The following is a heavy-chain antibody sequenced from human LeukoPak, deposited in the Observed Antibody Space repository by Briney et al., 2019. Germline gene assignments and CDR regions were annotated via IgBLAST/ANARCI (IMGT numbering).Heavy chain of an antibody. V-gene: IGHV1-24*01. D-gene: IGHD3-22*01. CDR3: ARESHYYDSSGPSDY. J-gene: IGHJ4*02. Sequence: ASVKVSYKVSGYTLTELSMHWVRQAPGKGLEWMGGFDPEDGETIYAQKFQGRVTMTEDTSTDTAYMELSSLRSEDTAVYYCARESHYYDSSGPSDYWGQGTLVTVSS. CDR1: GYTLTELS. CDR2: FDPEDGET.